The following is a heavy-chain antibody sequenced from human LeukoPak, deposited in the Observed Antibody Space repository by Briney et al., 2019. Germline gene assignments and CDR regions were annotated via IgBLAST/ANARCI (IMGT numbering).Heavy chain of an antibody. D-gene: IGHD3-3*01. CDR1: GGSISSGGYY. Sequence: SETLSLTRTVSGGSISSGGYYWSWIRQHPGKGLEWIGYIYYSGSTNYNPSLKSRVTISVDTSKNQFSLKLSSVTAADTAVYYCARLAGYYDFWSGYENPTYNWFDPWGQGTLVTVSS. CDR3: ARLAGYYDFWSGYENPTYNWFDP. CDR2: IYYSGST. V-gene: IGHV4-61*08. J-gene: IGHJ5*02.